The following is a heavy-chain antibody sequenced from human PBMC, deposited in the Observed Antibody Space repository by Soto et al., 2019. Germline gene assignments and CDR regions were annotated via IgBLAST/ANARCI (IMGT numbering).Heavy chain of an antibody. CDR3: ARGPYYDFWKGGNWFDP. CDR2: IYYSGST. D-gene: IGHD3-3*01. CDR1: GGSISSYY. Sequence: PSETLSLTCXVSGGSISSYYWSWIRQPPGKGLEWIGYIYYSGSTNYNPSLKSRVTISVDTSKNQFSLKLSSVTAADTAVYYCARGPYYDFWKGGNWFDPWGQGTLVTVSS. J-gene: IGHJ5*02. V-gene: IGHV4-59*01.